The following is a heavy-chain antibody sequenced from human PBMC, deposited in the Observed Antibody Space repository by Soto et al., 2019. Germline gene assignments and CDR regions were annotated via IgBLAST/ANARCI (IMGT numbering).Heavy chain of an antibody. CDR2: INSDGSST. CDR1: GFTFSSYW. V-gene: IGHV3-74*01. D-gene: IGHD2-21*02. J-gene: IGHJ4*02. CDR3: AVEVTRLTAIGY. Sequence: EVQLVESGGGLVQPGGSLRLSCAASGFTFSSYWMHWVRQAPGKGLVWVSRINSDGSSTSYADSVKGRFTISRDNAKNTLYLKMNSLRAEAPPVNYCAVEVTRLTAIGYWAQGPLVPVSS.